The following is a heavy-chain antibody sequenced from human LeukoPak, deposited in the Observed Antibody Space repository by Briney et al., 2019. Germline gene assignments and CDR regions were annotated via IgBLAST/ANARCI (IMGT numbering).Heavy chain of an antibody. V-gene: IGHV3-23*01. D-gene: IGHD3-9*01. J-gene: IGHJ4*02. CDR1: GLTFSSYA. CDR2: ILGSGGST. CDR3: AKWGDYDVLTGYYVPDY. Sequence: GGSLRLSCGASGLTFSSYAMSWVRQAPGKGLEWVSAILGSGGSTYYADSVKGRFTVSRDNSKSTLYLQMNSLRAEDTALYYCAKWGDYDVLTGYYVPDYWGQGTLVTVSS.